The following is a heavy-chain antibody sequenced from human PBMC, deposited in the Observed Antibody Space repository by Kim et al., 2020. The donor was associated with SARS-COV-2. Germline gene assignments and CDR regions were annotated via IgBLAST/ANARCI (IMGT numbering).Heavy chain of an antibody. CDR2: ISGSGDST. CDR3: AKGPNQYYHGFPWG. Sequence: GGSLRLSCTASGFTFSSYGMSWVRLAPGKGLEWVSAISGSGDSTYYVDSVKGRFTISRDNSKNTLYLQMNSLRAEDTAVYYCAKGPNQYYHGFPWGWGQGTLVTVSS. J-gene: IGHJ4*02. V-gene: IGHV3-23*01. D-gene: IGHD3-10*01. CDR1: GFTFSSYG.